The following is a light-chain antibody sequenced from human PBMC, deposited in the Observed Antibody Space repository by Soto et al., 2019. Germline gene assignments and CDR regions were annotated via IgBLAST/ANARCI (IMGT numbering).Light chain of an antibody. J-gene: IGKJ1*01. CDR3: KQSYFILGT. CDR2: DAS. V-gene: IGKV3D-20*02. CDR1: QTISSTY. Sequence: EIVLTQSPGTLSLSPGDRATLSCRASQTISSTYLAWYQQKPGLAPRLLVYDASSRATGIQDRFSGSGSGTDFTLTIRNLQREDFATYYCKQSYFILGTFGRGTKVDIK.